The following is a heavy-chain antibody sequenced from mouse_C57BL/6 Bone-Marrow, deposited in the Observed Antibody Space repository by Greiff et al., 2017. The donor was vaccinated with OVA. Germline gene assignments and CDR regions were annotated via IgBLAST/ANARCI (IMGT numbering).Heavy chain of an antibody. J-gene: IGHJ3*01. CDR2: INPGSGGT. Sequence: VQGVESGAELVRPGTSVKVSCKASGYAFTNYLIEWVKQRPGQGLEWIGVINPGSGGTNYNEKFKGKATLTADKSSSTAYMQLSSLTSEDSAVYFCARGDYDGYYTFAYWGQGTLVTVSA. CDR3: ARGDYDGYYTFAY. V-gene: IGHV1-54*01. CDR1: GYAFTNYL. D-gene: IGHD2-3*01.